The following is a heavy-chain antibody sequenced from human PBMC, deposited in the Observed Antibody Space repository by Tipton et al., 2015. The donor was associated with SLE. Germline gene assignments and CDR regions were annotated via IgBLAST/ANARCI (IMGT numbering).Heavy chain of an antibody. CDR2: INHSGST. CDR3: ARETADILWFGGTGSEYNWFDP. J-gene: IGHJ5*02. Sequence: GLVKPSETLSLTCAVYGGSFSGYYWSWIRQPPGKGLEWIGEINHSGSTNYNPSLESRVSISLDTSKNQFSLKLSSVTAADTAVYYCARETADILWFGGTGSEYNWFDPWGQGTLVTVSS. CDR1: GGSFSGYY. D-gene: IGHD3-10*01. V-gene: IGHV4-34*01.